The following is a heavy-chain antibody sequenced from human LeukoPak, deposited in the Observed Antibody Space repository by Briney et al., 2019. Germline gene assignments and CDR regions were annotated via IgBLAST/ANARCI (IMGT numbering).Heavy chain of an antibody. Sequence: PSQTLSLTCTVSGGSISSGGYYWSWIRQHPGKGLEWIGYIYYSGSTYYNPSLKSRVTISVDTSKNQFSLKLSSVTAADTAVYYCARGVVVVPAARGYFDYWGQGTLVTVSS. CDR2: IYYSGST. CDR1: GGSISSGGYY. CDR3: ARGVVVVPAARGYFDY. J-gene: IGHJ4*02. D-gene: IGHD2-2*01. V-gene: IGHV4-31*03.